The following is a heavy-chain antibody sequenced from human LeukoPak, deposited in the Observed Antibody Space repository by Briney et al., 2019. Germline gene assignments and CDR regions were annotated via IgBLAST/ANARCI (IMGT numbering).Heavy chain of an antibody. D-gene: IGHD3-10*01. V-gene: IGHV4-61*02. Sequence: SQTLSLTCTVSGGSISSGSYYWSWIRQPAGKGLEWIGRIYTSGSTNYNPSLKSRLTISVDTSKNQFSLKLTSVTAADTAMYYCARAGDYYSSGSYLGYWGQGTLVTVSS. CDR3: ARAGDYYSSGSYLGY. CDR1: GGSISSGSYY. J-gene: IGHJ4*02. CDR2: IYTSGST.